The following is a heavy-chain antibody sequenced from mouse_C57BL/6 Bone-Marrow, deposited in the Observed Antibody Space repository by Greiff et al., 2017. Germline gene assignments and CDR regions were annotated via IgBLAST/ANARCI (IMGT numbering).Heavy chain of an antibody. CDR1: GYTFTSYW. D-gene: IGHD2-2*01. CDR2: IDPSDSET. CDR3: ASHYGYDEGAWFAY. V-gene: IGHV1-52*01. J-gene: IGHJ3*01. Sequence: QVQLQQPGAELVRPGSSVKLSCKASGYTFTSYWMHWVKQRPIQGLEWIGNIDPSDSETHYNQKFKDKATLTVDKSSSTAYMQLSSLTSEDSAVYYCASHYGYDEGAWFAYWGQGTLVTVSA.